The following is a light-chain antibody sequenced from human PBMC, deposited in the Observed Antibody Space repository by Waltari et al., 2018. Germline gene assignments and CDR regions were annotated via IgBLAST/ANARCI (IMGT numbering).Light chain of an antibody. CDR1: NSDIANYDY. CDR3: SSYTSRSTS. V-gene: IGLV2-14*03. CDR2: GVT. J-gene: IGLJ2*01. Sequence: QSVLTQPAVVTGSPGQSITISCIGSNSDIANYDYVSWYQQHPGTAPKLLIHGVTHRPAVIADRCSGSKSGNTASLTISGLRPEDEADYICSSYTSRSTSFGGGTKLIVL.